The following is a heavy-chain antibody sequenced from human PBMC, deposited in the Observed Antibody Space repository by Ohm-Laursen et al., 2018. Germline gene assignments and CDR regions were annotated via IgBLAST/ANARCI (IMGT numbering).Heavy chain of an antibody. Sequence: SLRLSCAASGFTFSDHGMNWVRQDPGKGLEWLSYINAYKNDLFYADSVKGRFTISRDNAENLLYLQMDRLRDDDTAFYYCARDRDWAIDYWGQGTLVTVSS. D-gene: IGHD3/OR15-3a*01. CDR1: GFTFSDHG. CDR3: ARDRDWAIDY. J-gene: IGHJ4*02. CDR2: INAYKNDL. V-gene: IGHV3-48*02.